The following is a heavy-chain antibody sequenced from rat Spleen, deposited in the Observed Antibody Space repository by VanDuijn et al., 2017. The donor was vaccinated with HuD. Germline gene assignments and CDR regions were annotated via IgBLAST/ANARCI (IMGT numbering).Heavy chain of an antibody. Sequence: EVQLVESGGGLVRPGRSLKLSCAASGFTFSDYNMAWVRQAPKKGLEWVATISYDGSSTYYRDSVKGRFTISRDNAKSTLYLQMDSLRSEDTATYYCARRVSGFDYWGQGVMVTVSS. D-gene: IGHD4-3*01. CDR2: ISYDGSST. J-gene: IGHJ2*01. V-gene: IGHV5-7*01. CDR1: GFTFSDYN. CDR3: ARRVSGFDY.